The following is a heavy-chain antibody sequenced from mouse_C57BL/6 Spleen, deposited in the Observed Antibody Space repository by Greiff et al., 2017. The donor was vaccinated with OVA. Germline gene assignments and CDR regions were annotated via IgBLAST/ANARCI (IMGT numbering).Heavy chain of an antibody. Sequence: QVHVKQSGAELARPGASVKMSCKASGYTFTSYTMHWVKQRPGQGLEWIGYINPSSGYTKYNQKFKDKATLTADKSSSTAYMQLSSLTSEDSAVYYCARAQNGYYVGFAYWGQGTLVTVSA. V-gene: IGHV1-4*01. CDR2: INPSSGYT. CDR3: ARAQNGYYVGFAY. J-gene: IGHJ3*01. CDR1: GYTFTSYT. D-gene: IGHD2-3*01.